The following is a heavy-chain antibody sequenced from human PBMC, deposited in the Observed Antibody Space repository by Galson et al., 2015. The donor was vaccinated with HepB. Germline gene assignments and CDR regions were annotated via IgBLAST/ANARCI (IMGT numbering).Heavy chain of an antibody. V-gene: IGHV3-74*01. Sequence: SLRLSCAASGFTFSSYWMHWVRQVPGKGLVWVSRIDGDGSSTSYADSVKGRFTISRDNAKNTLFLQMNSLRPDDAGVYYCTTLSGRFSFDHWGQGTLVTVSS. CDR1: GFTFSSYW. CDR3: TTLSGRFSFDH. D-gene: IGHD1-26*01. J-gene: IGHJ4*02. CDR2: IDGDGSST.